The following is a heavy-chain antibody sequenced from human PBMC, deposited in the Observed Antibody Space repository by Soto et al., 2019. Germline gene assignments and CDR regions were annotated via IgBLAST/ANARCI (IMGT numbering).Heavy chain of an antibody. CDR2: ISSSGSTI. CDR3: ARDHKGGYYYYGMDA. Sequence: VGSLRLSCAASGFTFSSYEMNWVRQAPGKGLEWVSYISSSGSTIYYADSVKGRFTISRDNAKNSLYLQMNSLRAEDTAVYYCARDHKGGYYYYGMDAWGQGTTVTVSS. CDR1: GFTFSSYE. V-gene: IGHV3-48*03. J-gene: IGHJ6*02.